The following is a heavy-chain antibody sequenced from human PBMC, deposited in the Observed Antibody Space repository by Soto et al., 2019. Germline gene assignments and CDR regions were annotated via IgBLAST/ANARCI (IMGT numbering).Heavy chain of an antibody. J-gene: IGHJ4*02. CDR1: GFPFTSYG. Sequence: EVQLLESGGGLVQPGGSLRLSCAASGFPFTSYGVSWVRQAPGKGLEWVSTINTNGNRHYADSVKGRFTISRDSSESMLYLDMNNLRAEDTALYYCARKLGVGHYPSRHWGQGTLVTVSS. D-gene: IGHD7-27*01. CDR3: ARKLGVGHYPSRH. V-gene: IGHV3-23*01. CDR2: INTNGNR.